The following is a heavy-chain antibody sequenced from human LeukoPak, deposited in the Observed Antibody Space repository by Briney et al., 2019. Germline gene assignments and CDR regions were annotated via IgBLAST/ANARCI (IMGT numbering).Heavy chain of an antibody. Sequence: SETLSLTCTVSGGSISSGSYYWSWIRQPAGKGLEWIGRIYTSGSTNYNPSLKSRVTISVDTSKNQFSLKLSSVTAADTAVYYCARVGGFGEYYYYYYYRDVWGKGT. CDR3: ARVGGFGEYYYYYYYRDV. D-gene: IGHD3-10*01. CDR1: GGSISSGSYY. J-gene: IGHJ6*03. CDR2: IYTSGST. V-gene: IGHV4-61*02.